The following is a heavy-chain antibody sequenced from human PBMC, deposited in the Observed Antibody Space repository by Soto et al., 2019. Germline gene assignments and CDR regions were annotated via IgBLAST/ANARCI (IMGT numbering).Heavy chain of an antibody. CDR2: ISYDGSNK. J-gene: IGHJ3*02. CDR1: GFTFSSYG. D-gene: IGHD3-22*01. Sequence: GGSLRLSCAASGFTFSSYGMHWVRQAPGKGLEWVAVISYDGSNKYYADSVKGRFTISRDNSKNTLYLQMNSLRAEDTAVYYCAKDFYYDSSGSHGDAFDIWGQGTMVTV. CDR3: AKDFYYDSSGSHGDAFDI. V-gene: IGHV3-30*18.